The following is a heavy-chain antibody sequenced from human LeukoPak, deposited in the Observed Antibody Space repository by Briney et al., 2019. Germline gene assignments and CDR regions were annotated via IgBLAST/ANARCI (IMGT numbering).Heavy chain of an antibody. V-gene: IGHV4-61*09. D-gene: IGHD3-3*01. CDR2: IYTGGST. J-gene: IGHJ4*02. CDR3: ARDSLYNFWSGYYHTTYYFDY. Sequence: SETLSLTCTVSGGSIRSGNYYWSWIRQPAGKGLEWIGHIYTGGSTNYNPSLKSRVTISVDTSKNQFSLNPSSMTAADTAVYYCARDSLYNFWSGYYHTTYYFDYWGQGTLVTVSS. CDR1: GGSIRSGNYY.